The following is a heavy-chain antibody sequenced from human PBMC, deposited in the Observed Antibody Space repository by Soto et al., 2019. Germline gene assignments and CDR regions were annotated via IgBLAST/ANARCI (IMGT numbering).Heavy chain of an antibody. D-gene: IGHD1-26*01. CDR1: GYTFSSYG. Sequence: QVQLVQSGAEVKKPGASVKVSCKASGYTFSSYGISWVRQAPGQGIAWMGGVSTYNGNTNYAQKLQGRVTMTTDTSTSTAYMELRSLRSDDTAVYYCERDAGVWAELYYWGQVTLVAVSS. CDR2: VSTYNGNT. CDR3: ERDAGVWAELYY. J-gene: IGHJ4*02. V-gene: IGHV1-18*01.